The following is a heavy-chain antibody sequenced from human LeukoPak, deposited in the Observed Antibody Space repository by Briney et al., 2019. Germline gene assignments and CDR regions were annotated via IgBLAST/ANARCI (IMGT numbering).Heavy chain of an antibody. CDR1: GGSISSGDYY. D-gene: IGHD4-11*01. Sequence: SETLSLTCTVSGGSISSGDYYWRWIRQPPGKGLEWIGYIYYSGSTYYNPSLKSRVTISVDTSKNQFSLKLSSVTAADTAVYYCAREGGRYSNNYWGQGTLVTVSS. CDR2: IYYSGST. V-gene: IGHV4-30-4*01. J-gene: IGHJ4*02. CDR3: AREGGRYSNNY.